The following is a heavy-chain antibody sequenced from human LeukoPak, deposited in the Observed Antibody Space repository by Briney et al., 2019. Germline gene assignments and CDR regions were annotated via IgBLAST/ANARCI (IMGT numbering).Heavy chain of an antibody. CDR1: GFTFSSYS. D-gene: IGHD5-24*01. J-gene: IGHJ5*02. CDR3: ARDLYGDGYNFNWFDP. V-gene: IGHV3-21*01. CDR2: ISSSSSYI. Sequence: PGGSLRLSCAASGFTFSSYSMNWVRQAPGKGLEWVSSISSSSSYIYYADSVKGRFTISRDNAKNSLYLHMNSLRAEDTAVYYCARDLYGDGYNFNWFDPWGQGTLVTVAS.